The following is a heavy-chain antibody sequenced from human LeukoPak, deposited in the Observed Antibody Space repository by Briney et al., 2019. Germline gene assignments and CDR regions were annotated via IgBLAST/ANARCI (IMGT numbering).Heavy chain of an antibody. V-gene: IGHV3-30-3*01. J-gene: IGHJ3*02. CDR3: ARDPPMVYAYGKGYDAFDI. Sequence: PGRSLRLSCAASGFTFSSYAMHWVRQAPGKGLEWVAVISYDGSNKYYADSVKGRFTISRDNSKNTLYLQMNSLRAEDTAVYYCARDPPMVYAYGKGYDAFDIWGQGTMVTVSS. CDR1: GFTFSSYA. D-gene: IGHD2-8*01. CDR2: ISYDGSNK.